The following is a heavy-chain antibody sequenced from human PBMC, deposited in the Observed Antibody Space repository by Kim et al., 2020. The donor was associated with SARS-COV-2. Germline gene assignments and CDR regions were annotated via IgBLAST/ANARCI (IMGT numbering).Heavy chain of an antibody. CDR3: ARHPDYSSSWRGHWFDP. D-gene: IGHD6-13*01. CDR1: GGSISSSSYY. V-gene: IGHV4-39*01. J-gene: IGHJ5*02. CDR2: IYYSGST. Sequence: SETLSLTCTVSGGSISSSSYYWGWIRQPPGKGLEWIGSIYYSGSTYYNPSLKSRVTISVDTSKNQFSLKLSSVTAADTAVYYCARHPDYSSSWRGHWFDPWGQGTLVTVSS.